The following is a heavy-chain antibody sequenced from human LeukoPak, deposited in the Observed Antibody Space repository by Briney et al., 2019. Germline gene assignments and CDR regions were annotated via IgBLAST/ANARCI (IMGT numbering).Heavy chain of an antibody. Sequence: SQTLSLTCALSGDSVSSNSAAWDWIRQSPSRGLEWLGSTYYRSKWYNDYAVSVKSRIIINPDTSKNQFSLQLNSVTPEDTAVYYCARDRRYNWSVIGDAFDIWGQGTMVTVSS. CDR3: ARDRRYNWSVIGDAFDI. D-gene: IGHD1-20*01. CDR1: GDSVSSNSAA. CDR2: TYYRSKWYN. J-gene: IGHJ3*02. V-gene: IGHV6-1*01.